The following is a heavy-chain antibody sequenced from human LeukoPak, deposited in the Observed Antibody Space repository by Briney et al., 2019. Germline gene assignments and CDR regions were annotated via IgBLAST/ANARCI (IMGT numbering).Heavy chain of an antibody. CDR3: ARELFGELYLDY. CDR1: GFTFSSYG. D-gene: IGHD3-10*02. V-gene: IGHV3-33*01. Sequence: PGRSLRLSCAASGFTFSSYGMHWVRQAPGKGLEWVAVIWYDGSNKYYADSVKGRFTISRDNSKNTLYLQMNSLRAEDTAVYYCARELFGELYLDYWGQGTLVTVSS. CDR2: IWYDGSNK. J-gene: IGHJ4*02.